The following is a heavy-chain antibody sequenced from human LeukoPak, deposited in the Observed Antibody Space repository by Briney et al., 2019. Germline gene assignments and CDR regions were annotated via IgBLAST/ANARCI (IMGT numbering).Heavy chain of an antibody. CDR2: IYHSGTT. CDR1: YTSISYYY. CDR3: ARGRPRWELSYYYFGMDV. Sequence: SETLSLTYTVSYTSISYYYWSWIQQPARKCVEWEEFIYHSGTTTYTHSLKSRVTMSVDTSKIPFSLKLSSVTAADTAVYYCARGRPRWELSYYYFGMDVWGQGTTVTVSS. J-gene: IGHJ6*02. D-gene: IGHD1-26*01. V-gene: IGHV4-59*12.